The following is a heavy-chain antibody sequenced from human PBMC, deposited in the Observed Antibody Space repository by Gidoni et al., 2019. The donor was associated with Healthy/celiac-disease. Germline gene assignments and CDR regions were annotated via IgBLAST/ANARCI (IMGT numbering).Heavy chain of an antibody. V-gene: IGHV3-9*01. CDR3: AKEPGD. CDR2: ISWNSGSI. D-gene: IGHD3-10*01. Sequence: EVQLVESGGGLVQPVRSLRLSCAASGFTFDDYAMHWVRQAPGKGLEWVSGISWNSGSIGYADSVKGRFTISRDNAKNSLYLQMNSLRAEDTALYYCAKEPGDWGQGTLVTVSS. J-gene: IGHJ4*02. CDR1: GFTFDDYA.